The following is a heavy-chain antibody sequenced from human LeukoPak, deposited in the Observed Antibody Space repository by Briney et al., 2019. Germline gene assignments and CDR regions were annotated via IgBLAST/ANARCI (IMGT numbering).Heavy chain of an antibody. D-gene: IGHD6-6*01. CDR3: ARCRGSSSDYYYYYMDV. CDR2: INSDGSST. J-gene: IGHJ6*03. Sequence: PGRSLRLSCAASGFTFSSYWMHWVRQAPGKGLVWVSRINSDGSSTSYADSVKGRFTISRDNAKNTLYLQMNSLRAEDTAVYYCARCRGSSSDYYYYYMDVWGKGTTVTVSS. CDR1: GFTFSSYW. V-gene: IGHV3-74*01.